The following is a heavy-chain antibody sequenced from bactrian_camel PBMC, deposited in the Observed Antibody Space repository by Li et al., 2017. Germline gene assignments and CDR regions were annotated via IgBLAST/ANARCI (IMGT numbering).Heavy chain of an antibody. V-gene: IGHV3S40*01. CDR3: ARIGAYWVFNY. Sequence: VQLVESGGGLVQPGGSLRLSCAASGFTGDSYDMSWVRQALGKGLEWVSVIDSRSSTTYYADYVKGRFTISRDNYKNMVYLQLNSLRTEDMAIYYCARIGAYWVFNYWGQGTQVTVS. CDR1: GFTGDSYD. CDR2: IDSRSSTT. J-gene: IGHJ4*01. D-gene: IGHD1*01.